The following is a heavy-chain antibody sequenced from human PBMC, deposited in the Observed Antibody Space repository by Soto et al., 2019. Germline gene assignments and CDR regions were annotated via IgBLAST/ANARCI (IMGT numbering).Heavy chain of an antibody. J-gene: IGHJ6*02. CDR2: ISSSSSYI. D-gene: IGHD5-18*01. CDR1: GSTFSSYS. Sequence: GGSLRLSCAASGSTFSSYSMNWVRQAPGKGLEWVSSISSSSSYIYYADSVKGRFTISRDNAKNSLYLQMNSLRAEDTAVYYCARVDTATYYYYYGMDVWGQGTTVTVSS. CDR3: ARVDTATYYYYYGMDV. V-gene: IGHV3-21*01.